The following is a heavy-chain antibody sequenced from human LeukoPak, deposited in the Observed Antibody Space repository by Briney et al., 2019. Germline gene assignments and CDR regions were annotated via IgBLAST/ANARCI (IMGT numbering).Heavy chain of an antibody. CDR2: INPNSGGT. CDR3: AGIAAADLPDY. D-gene: IGHD6-13*01. J-gene: IGHJ4*02. CDR1: GYTFTGYY. Sequence: ASVKVSCKASGYTFTGYYMHWVRQAPGQGLEWMGWINPNSGGTNHAQKFQGRVTMTRDTSISTAYMELSRLRSDDTAVYYCAGIAAADLPDYWGQGTLVTVSS. V-gene: IGHV1-2*02.